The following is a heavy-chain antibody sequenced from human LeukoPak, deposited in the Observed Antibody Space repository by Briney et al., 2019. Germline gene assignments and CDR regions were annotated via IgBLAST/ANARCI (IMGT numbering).Heavy chain of an antibody. CDR3: ARDLTYYDILTGYYGVGWFDP. CDR2: IYYSGSS. V-gene: IGHV4-39*07. Sequence: SETLSLTCTVSGGSISISSYYWGWIRQPPGKRLEWIGSIYYSGSSYYNPSLKSRVTMSVDTSKNQFSLKLSSVTAADTAVYYCARDLTYYDILTGYYGVGWFDPWGQGTLVTVSS. J-gene: IGHJ5*02. D-gene: IGHD3-9*01. CDR1: GGSISISSYY.